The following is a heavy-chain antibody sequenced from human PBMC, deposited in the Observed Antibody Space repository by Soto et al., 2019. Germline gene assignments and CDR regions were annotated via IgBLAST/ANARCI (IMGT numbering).Heavy chain of an antibody. D-gene: IGHD2-15*01. CDR3: AKDTGRGGGSVFDY. V-gene: IGHV3-23*01. Sequence: LRLSCAPSGFIFSNYAMSWVRQARGKGLEWVSAISGSGADTYYTESVKGRFTISRDNFKNTLYLQMNSLRAEDTAVYYCAKDTGRGGGSVFDYWGQGTPVTVSS. CDR1: GFIFSNYA. CDR2: ISGSGADT. J-gene: IGHJ4*02.